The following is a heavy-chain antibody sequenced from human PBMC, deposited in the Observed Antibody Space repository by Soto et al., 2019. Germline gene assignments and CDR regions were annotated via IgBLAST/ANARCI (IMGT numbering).Heavy chain of an antibody. Sequence: XASLKISCKGCGYSFTTHWIGWVRQLPGQGLEWMGVMFPGDSDTRYSPSFQGQVTMSAEPSTNTAYLEWSSLQAADSAMYYCARVPDSSLGTMDVWGQGTTVTASS. CDR1: GYSFTTHW. V-gene: IGHV5-51*01. D-gene: IGHD6-19*01. J-gene: IGHJ6*02. CDR2: MFPGDSDT. CDR3: ARVPDSSLGTMDV.